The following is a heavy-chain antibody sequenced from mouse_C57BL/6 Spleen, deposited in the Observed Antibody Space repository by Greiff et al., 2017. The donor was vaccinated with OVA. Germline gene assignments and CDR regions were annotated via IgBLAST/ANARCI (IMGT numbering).Heavy chain of an antibody. V-gene: IGHV3-6*01. CDR2: ISYDGSN. CDR3: AREGVYFDY. Sequence: VQLKQSGPGLVKPSQSLSLTCSVTGYSITSGYYWNWIRQFPGNKLEWMGNISYDGSNNYNPSLKNRISITRDTSKNQFFLKLNSVTTEDTATYYCAREGVYFDYWGQGTTLTVSS. J-gene: IGHJ2*01. CDR1: GYSITSGYY.